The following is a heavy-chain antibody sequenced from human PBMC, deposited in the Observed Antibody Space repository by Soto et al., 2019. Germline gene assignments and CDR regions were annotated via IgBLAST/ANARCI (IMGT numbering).Heavy chain of an antibody. Sequence: PSETLSLTCTASGGSISSYYWSWIRQPPGKGLEWIGYIYYSGSTNYNPSLKSRVTISVDTSKNQFSLKLSSVTAADTAVYYCARDRGIAAAGPESYYYYYGMDVWGQGTTVTVSS. J-gene: IGHJ6*02. CDR3: ARDRGIAAAGPESYYYYYGMDV. CDR2: IYYSGST. CDR1: GGSISSYY. D-gene: IGHD6-13*01. V-gene: IGHV4-59*01.